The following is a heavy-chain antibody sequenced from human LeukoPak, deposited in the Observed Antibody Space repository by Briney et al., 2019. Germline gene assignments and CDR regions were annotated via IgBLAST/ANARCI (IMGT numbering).Heavy chain of an antibody. D-gene: IGHD6-19*01. V-gene: IGHV3-23*01. J-gene: IGHJ5*02. CDR1: GFTLKEYP. Sequence: GGSLRLSCVASGFTLKEYPMSWVRQVPGKGLEWVSLISTSGSTHYADSVKGRFTISRDNSKNTLYLQMSSLRAEDTAVYYCAKDLDSSGRYGDNWFDPWGQRTPVSVSS. CDR3: AKDLDSSGRYGDNWFDP. CDR2: ISTSGST.